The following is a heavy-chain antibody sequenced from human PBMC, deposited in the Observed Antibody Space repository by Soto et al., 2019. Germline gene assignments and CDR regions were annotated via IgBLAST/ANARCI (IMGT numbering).Heavy chain of an antibody. CDR3: AKCFYSGGYDLKFDD. Sequence: GGSLRLSCAASGFTFGSYAMSWVRQAPGKGLEWVSAISGSGGGTYYADSVKGRFTISRDNSKNTLYLQMNSLRAEDTAVYFCAKCFYSGGYDLKFDDWGQGTLVTVSS. CDR2: ISGSGGGT. V-gene: IGHV3-23*01. J-gene: IGHJ4*02. CDR1: GFTFGSYA. D-gene: IGHD5-12*01.